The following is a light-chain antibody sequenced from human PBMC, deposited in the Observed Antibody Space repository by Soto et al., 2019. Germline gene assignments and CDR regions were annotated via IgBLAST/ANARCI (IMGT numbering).Light chain of an antibody. V-gene: IGLV2-11*01. CDR3: CSYAGSYTHYV. CDR2: AVT. CDR1: SSDVGGYNY. Sequence: QSALTQPRSVSGSPGQSVTISCTGTSSDVGGYNYVSWYQQYPGKAPKVMIYAVTKRPSGVPDRISGSKSGNTASLTISGLQAEDEADYYFCSYAGSYTHYVFGTGTKVTVL. J-gene: IGLJ1*01.